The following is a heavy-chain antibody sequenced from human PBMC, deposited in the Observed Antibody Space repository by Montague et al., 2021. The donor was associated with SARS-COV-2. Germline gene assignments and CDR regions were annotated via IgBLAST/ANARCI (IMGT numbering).Heavy chain of an antibody. J-gene: IGHJ4*02. D-gene: IGHD3-9*01. V-gene: IGHV2-5*01. CDR3: AHLIRYYDIFTGIPFDY. CDR1: GFSLSTPNVG. CDR2: IYSNDDK. Sequence: PALVKPTQTLTLTCTFSGFSLSTPNVGVGWIHQPPGKALEWLALIYSNDDKRYSPSLQSRLTITKDTSKNQVVLSLTNVDPVDTATYYCAHLIRYYDIFTGIPFDYWGQGSRVTVSS.